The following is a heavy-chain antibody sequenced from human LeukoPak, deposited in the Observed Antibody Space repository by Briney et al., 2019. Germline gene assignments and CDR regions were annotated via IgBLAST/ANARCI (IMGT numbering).Heavy chain of an antibody. Sequence: PGGSLRLSCAASGFTFRNYAMSWVRQAPGKGLEWVSTVNADGGNTYYADSVKGRFTISRDNSKSTLILQMNSLRVEDTALYYCTKRVKYGGTWDHFADWGQGTLVTVSS. D-gene: IGHD1-26*01. V-gene: IGHV3-23*01. CDR3: TKRVKYGGTWDHFAD. J-gene: IGHJ4*02. CDR1: GFTFRNYA. CDR2: VNADGGNT.